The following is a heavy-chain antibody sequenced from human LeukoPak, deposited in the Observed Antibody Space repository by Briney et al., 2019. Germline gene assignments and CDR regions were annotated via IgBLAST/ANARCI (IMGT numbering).Heavy chain of an antibody. Sequence: SLKVSCKASLGTFSSYVISCVRQAPGQGLGWMGKILPIFGTANYAQKFQGRVTITADKYTSKAYLKLSSLRSDDTAVYYCARAIAVAGSDYYYYYMDVWGKGTTVTVSS. CDR3: ARAIAVAGSDYYYYYMDV. J-gene: IGHJ6*03. V-gene: IGHV1-69*06. CDR1: LGTFSSYV. CDR2: ILPIFGTA. D-gene: IGHD6-19*01.